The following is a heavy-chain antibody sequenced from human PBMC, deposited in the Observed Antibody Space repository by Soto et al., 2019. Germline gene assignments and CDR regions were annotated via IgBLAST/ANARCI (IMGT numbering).Heavy chain of an antibody. J-gene: IGHJ4*02. D-gene: IGHD2-21*01. CDR1: GFTFSSYA. CDR3: ARDPSPEHIVVSPAYDY. V-gene: IGHV3-21*01. CDR2: ISSSSSNI. Sequence: GGSLRLSCAASGFTFSSYAMSWVRQAPGKGLEWVSSISSSSSNIYYADSVKGRFTISRDNAKNSLYLQMNSLRAEDTAVYYCARDPSPEHIVVSPAYDYWGQGTLVTVSS.